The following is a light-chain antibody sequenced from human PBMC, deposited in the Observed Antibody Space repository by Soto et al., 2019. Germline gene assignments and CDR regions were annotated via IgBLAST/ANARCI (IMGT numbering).Light chain of an antibody. Sequence: EIMLTQSPGTLSLSPGERATLSCRASQSVRSSYLAWYQQKPGQAPRLLIYGASSRATGIPDRFSGSGSGTEFTLTISSLQSEDFAVYYCQQFSSYPLTFGGGTKVDIK. CDR2: GAS. CDR1: QSVRSSY. J-gene: IGKJ4*01. V-gene: IGKV3-20*01. CDR3: QQFSSYPLT.